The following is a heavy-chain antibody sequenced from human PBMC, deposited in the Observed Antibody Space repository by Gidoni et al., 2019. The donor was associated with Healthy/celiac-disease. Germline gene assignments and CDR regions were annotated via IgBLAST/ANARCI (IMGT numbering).Heavy chain of an antibody. CDR1: GFTFSSYS. V-gene: IGHV3-21*01. Sequence: EVQLVESGGGLVKPGGSLRLSCAACGFTFSSYSMNWVRQAPGKGLEWVSSISSSSSYIYYADSVKGRFTISRDNAKNSLYLQMNSLRAEDTAVYYCAREARQQLAPLTDYFDYWGQGTLVTVSS. J-gene: IGHJ4*02. D-gene: IGHD6-13*01. CDR3: AREARQQLAPLTDYFDY. CDR2: ISSSSSYI.